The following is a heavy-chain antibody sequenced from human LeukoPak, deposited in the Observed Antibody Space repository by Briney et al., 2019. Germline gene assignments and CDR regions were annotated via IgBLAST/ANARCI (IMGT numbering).Heavy chain of an antibody. D-gene: IGHD3-22*01. V-gene: IGHV1-46*01. CDR1: GYTFTSYY. Sequence: ASVKVSCKASGYTFTSYYMHWVRQAPGQGLEWMGIINPSGGSTSYAQKFQGRVTMTRDMSTSTVYMELSSLRSEDTAVYYCASSSLDYDRSGYYHDAFDIWGQGTMVTVSS. CDR3: ASSSLDYDRSGYYHDAFDI. CDR2: INPSGGST. J-gene: IGHJ3*02.